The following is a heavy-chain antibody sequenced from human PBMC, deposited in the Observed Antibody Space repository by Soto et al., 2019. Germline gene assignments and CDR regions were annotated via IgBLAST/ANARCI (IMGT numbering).Heavy chain of an antibody. CDR2: IYYSGST. D-gene: IGHD3-22*01. CDR3: ARSHPRGTYYYDSSGYYCFDY. Sequence: PPGKGLEWIGSIYYSGSTYYNPSLKSRVTISVDTSKNQFSLKLSSVTAADTAVYYCARSHPRGTYYYDSSGYYCFDYWGQGTLVTVSS. J-gene: IGHJ4*02. V-gene: IGHV4-39*01.